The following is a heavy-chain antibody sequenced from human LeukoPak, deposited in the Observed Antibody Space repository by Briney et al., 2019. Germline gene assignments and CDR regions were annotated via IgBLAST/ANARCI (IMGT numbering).Heavy chain of an antibody. CDR3: ARAAAGTPWYFDL. CDR1: GFTFSSYS. J-gene: IGHJ2*01. Sequence: GGSLRLSCAASGFTFSSYSMNWVRQAPGKGLEWVSSISSSSSYIYYADSVKGRFTISRDNAKNSLYLQMNSLRAEDTAVYYCARAAAGTPWYFDLWGRGTLVTVSS. V-gene: IGHV3-21*01. D-gene: IGHD6-13*01. CDR2: ISSSSSYI.